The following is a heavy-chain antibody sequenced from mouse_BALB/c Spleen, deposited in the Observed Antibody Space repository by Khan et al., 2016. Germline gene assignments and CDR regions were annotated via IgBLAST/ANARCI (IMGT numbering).Heavy chain of an antibody. CDR1: GYTFSSYW. CDR3: ARAFYGHYYAMDY. Sequence: QVQLQQSGAELMKPGASVKISCKATGYTFSSYWIEWVKQRPGHGLEWIGEILPGTGNTNYNEKFKGKATFTADTSSNTAYMQLSSLTSEDSAVXYSARAFYGHYYAMDYWGQGTSVTVSS. J-gene: IGHJ4*01. V-gene: IGHV1-9*01. D-gene: IGHD2-10*01. CDR2: ILPGTGNT.